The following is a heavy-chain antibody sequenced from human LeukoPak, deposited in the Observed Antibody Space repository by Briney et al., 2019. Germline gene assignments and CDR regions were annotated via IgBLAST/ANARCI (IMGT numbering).Heavy chain of an antibody. Sequence: AASVKVSCKASGGTFSSYAISWVRPAPGQGLEWMGRIIPILGIANYAQKFQGRVTITAGKSTSTAYMELSSLRSEDTAVYYCARDPPDGSSTSHYDYWGQGTLVTVSS. CDR2: IIPILGIA. CDR1: GGTFSSYA. J-gene: IGHJ4*02. CDR3: ARDPPDGSSTSHYDY. V-gene: IGHV1-69*04. D-gene: IGHD2-2*01.